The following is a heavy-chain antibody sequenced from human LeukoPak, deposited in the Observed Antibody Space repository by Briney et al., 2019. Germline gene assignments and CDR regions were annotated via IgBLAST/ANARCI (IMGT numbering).Heavy chain of an antibody. CDR1: GFAFSRYW. V-gene: IGHV3-74*01. J-gene: IGHJ4*02. CDR2: INSDGSIT. CDR3: ARGNDSSGFYYFDY. D-gene: IGHD3-22*01. Sequence: GGSLRLSCAASGFAFSRYWMHWVRQAPGEGLVWVSDINSDGSITRYADSVKGRFTISRDNAKNSLYLQMNSLRAEDTAVYYCARGNDSSGFYYFDYWGQGTLVTVSS.